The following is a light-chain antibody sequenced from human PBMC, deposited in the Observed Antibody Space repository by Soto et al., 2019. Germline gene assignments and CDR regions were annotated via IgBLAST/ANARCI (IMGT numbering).Light chain of an antibody. CDR3: NSYTSSSTYV. J-gene: IGLJ1*01. CDR2: DVT. CDR1: SSDVGGFNY. Sequence: QSVLTQPASVSGYPGQSITISCTGTSSDVGGFNYVSWYQQHPGKAPKLMIYDVTNRPSGVSYRFSGSKSGNTASLTIYGLHAEDEADYYCNSYTSSSTYVFGTGTKLTVL. V-gene: IGLV2-14*03.